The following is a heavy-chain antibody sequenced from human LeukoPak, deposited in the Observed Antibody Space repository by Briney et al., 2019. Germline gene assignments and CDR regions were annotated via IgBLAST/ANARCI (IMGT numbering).Heavy chain of an antibody. Sequence: SETLSLTCTVSGDSLRNTNYLWAWIRQPPGKGLEWIGEINHSGSTNYNPSLKSRVTISVDTSKNQFSLKLSSVTAADTAVYYCARRLLRGRYDAFDIWGQGTMVTVSS. CDR2: INHSGST. CDR1: GDSLRNTNYL. V-gene: IGHV4-39*07. J-gene: IGHJ3*02. D-gene: IGHD3-22*01. CDR3: ARRLLRGRYDAFDI.